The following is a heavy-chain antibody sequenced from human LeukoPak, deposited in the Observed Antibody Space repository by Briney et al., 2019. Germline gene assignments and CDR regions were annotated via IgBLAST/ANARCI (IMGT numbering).Heavy chain of an antibody. CDR2: INPSGGST. Sequence: ASVKVSCKASGYTFTSYYMHWVRQAPGQGLEWMGIINPSGGSTSYAQKFQGRVTMTRDMSTSTVYMELSSLRSEDTAVYYCARDFRVVTRYYYGSSGYSAGYWGQGTLVTVSS. D-gene: IGHD3-22*01. V-gene: IGHV1-46*01. J-gene: IGHJ4*02. CDR1: GYTFTSYY. CDR3: ARDFRVVTRYYYGSSGYSAGY.